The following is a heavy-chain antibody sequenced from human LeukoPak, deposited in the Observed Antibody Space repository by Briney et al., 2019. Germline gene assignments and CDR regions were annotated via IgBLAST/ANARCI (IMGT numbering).Heavy chain of an antibody. CDR2: IGGSGGST. J-gene: IGHJ6*03. CDR1: GFTFSSYG. Sequence: GGSLRLSCAASGFTFSSYGMSWVRQAPGKGLEWVSAIGGSGGSTYYADSVKGRFTISRDNAKNSLYLQMNSLRAEDTAVYYCARDLQDYMDVWGKGTTVTISS. CDR3: ARDLQDYMDV. V-gene: IGHV3-23*01.